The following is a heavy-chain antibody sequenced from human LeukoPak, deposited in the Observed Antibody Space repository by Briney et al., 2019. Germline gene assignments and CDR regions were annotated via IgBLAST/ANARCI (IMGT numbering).Heavy chain of an antibody. CDR3: ARLGGIAAAAFDY. D-gene: IGHD6-13*01. V-gene: IGHV4-59*01. J-gene: IGHJ4*02. Sequence: SETLSLTCTVSGGSISSYYWSWIRQPPGKGLKWIGYIYYSGSTNYNPSLKSRVTISVDTSKNQFSLKLSSVTAADTAVYYCARLGGIAAAAFDYWGQGTLVTVSS. CDR2: IYYSGST. CDR1: GGSISSYY.